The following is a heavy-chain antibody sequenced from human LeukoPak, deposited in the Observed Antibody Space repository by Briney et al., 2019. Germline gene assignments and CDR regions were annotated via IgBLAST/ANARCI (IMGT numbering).Heavy chain of an antibody. CDR1: GGSFSGYY. CDR2: IYTSGST. Sequence: KPSETLSLTCAVYGGSFSGYYWSWIRQPAGKGLEWIGRIYTSGSTNYNPSLKSRVTISVDTSKNQFSLKLSSVTAADTAVYYCARGALNNWFDPWGQGTLVTVSS. V-gene: IGHV4-59*10. J-gene: IGHJ5*02. CDR3: ARGALNNWFDP.